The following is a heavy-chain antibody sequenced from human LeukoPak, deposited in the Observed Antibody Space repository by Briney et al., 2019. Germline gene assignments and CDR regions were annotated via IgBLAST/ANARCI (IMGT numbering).Heavy chain of an antibody. D-gene: IGHD2-2*01. CDR1: GYTFTGYY. V-gene: IGHV1-2*02. Sequence: ASVKVSCKASGYTFTGYYMRWVRQTPGQGLEWMGWINPNSGGTNYAQKFQGRVTMTRDTSISTAYMELSRLRSDDTAVYYCARETYCSSTSCYGYGMDVWGQGTTVTVSS. J-gene: IGHJ6*02. CDR2: INPNSGGT. CDR3: ARETYCSSTSCYGYGMDV.